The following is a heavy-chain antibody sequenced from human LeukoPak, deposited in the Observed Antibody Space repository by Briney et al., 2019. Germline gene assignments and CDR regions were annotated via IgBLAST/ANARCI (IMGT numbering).Heavy chain of an antibody. D-gene: IGHD3-3*01. CDR2: ISSSSSTI. CDR3: ASDLPLGYDFWSGHGSDY. Sequence: GGSLRLSCAASGFTFSSYSMNWVRQAPGKGLEWVSYISSSSSTIYYADSVKGRFTISRDNAKNSLYLQMNSLRAEDTAVYYCASDLPLGYDFWSGHGSDYWGQGTLVTVSS. J-gene: IGHJ4*02. V-gene: IGHV3-48*01. CDR1: GFTFSSYS.